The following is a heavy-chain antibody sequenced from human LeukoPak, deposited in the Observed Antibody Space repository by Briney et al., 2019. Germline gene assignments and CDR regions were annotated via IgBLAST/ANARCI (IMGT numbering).Heavy chain of an antibody. CDR1: GGSISSSSYY. J-gene: IGHJ4*02. Sequence: SETLSLTCTVSGGSISSSSYYWGWIRQPPGKGLEWIGSIYYSGSTYYNPSLKSRVTISVDTSKNQFSLKLSSVTAADTAVYYCARQCSGWYLDYWGQGTLVTVSS. V-gene: IGHV4-39*01. D-gene: IGHD6-19*01. CDR3: ARQCSGWYLDY. CDR2: IYYSGST.